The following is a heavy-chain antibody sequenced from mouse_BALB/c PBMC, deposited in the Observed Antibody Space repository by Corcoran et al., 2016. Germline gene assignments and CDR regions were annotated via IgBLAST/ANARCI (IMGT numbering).Heavy chain of an antibody. CDR2: ILPGSGST. Sequence: QVQLQQSGAELMKPGASVKISCKATGYTFSSYWIEWVKQRPGHGLEWIGEILPGSGSTNYNEKFKGKATFTADTSSNTASMQLSSLTSEDSSVYYCAASTLFDYWGQGTTLTVSS. CDR1: GYTFSSYW. CDR3: AASTLFDY. J-gene: IGHJ2*01. D-gene: IGHD6-1*01. V-gene: IGHV1-9*01.